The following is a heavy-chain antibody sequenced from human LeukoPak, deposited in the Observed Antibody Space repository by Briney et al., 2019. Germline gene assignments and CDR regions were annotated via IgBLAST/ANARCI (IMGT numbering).Heavy chain of an antibody. Sequence: GGSLRLSCAASGFTFDGYGMSWVRHAPGKGLEWVSGINWNGGSTGYADSVKGRFTISRDNAKNSLYLQMNSLRAEDTALYHCARARGDGYNYYFDYGGQGTLVTVSS. CDR2: INWNGGST. J-gene: IGHJ4*02. V-gene: IGHV3-20*01. CDR1: GFTFDGYG. CDR3: ARARGDGYNYYFDY. D-gene: IGHD5-24*01.